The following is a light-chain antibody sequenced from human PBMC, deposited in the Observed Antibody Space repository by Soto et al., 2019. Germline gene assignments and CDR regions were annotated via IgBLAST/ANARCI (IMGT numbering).Light chain of an antibody. V-gene: IGKV2-30*01. CDR2: KVS. J-gene: IGKJ1*01. CDR3: MQGTPWPPT. Sequence: DVVMTQSPLSLPVTLGQPASISCRSSQSLVNSDGNTYLNWFQQRPGQSPRRLIYKVSNRDSGVPDRFSGSGSVTDFTLKISRVEAEDVGVYYCMQGTPWPPTFGQGTKVEIK. CDR1: QSLVNSDGNTY.